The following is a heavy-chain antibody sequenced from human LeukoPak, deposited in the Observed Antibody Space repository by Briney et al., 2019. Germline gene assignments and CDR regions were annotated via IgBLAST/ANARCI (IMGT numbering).Heavy chain of an antibody. J-gene: IGHJ6*02. CDR2: INPNSGGT. Sequence: ASVKVSCKAIRYTFTGYYMHWVRQAPGQGLEWLGWINPNSGGTNSAQKFLGRVTMTRDTSISTGYMKLTRLRSDDTAVYYCATGSQIGDQFFQYGMDVWGQGTSVSVS. CDR3: ATGSQIGDQFFQYGMDV. D-gene: IGHD3-10*01. CDR1: RYTFTGYY. V-gene: IGHV1-2*02.